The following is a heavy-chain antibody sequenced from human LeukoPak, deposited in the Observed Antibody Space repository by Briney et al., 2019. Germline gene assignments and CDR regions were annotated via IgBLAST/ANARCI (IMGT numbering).Heavy chain of an antibody. CDR3: ARVTDYDILTGYYGLPRKYYFDY. CDR1: GGSFSGYY. D-gene: IGHD3-9*01. J-gene: IGHJ4*02. Sequence: SETLSLTCAVYGGSFSGYYWSWIRQPPGKGLEWIGEINHSGSTNYNPSLKSRVTISVDTSKNQFSLKLSSVTAADTAVYYCARVTDYDILTGYYGLPRKYYFDYWGQGTLVTVSS. CDR2: INHSGST. V-gene: IGHV4-34*01.